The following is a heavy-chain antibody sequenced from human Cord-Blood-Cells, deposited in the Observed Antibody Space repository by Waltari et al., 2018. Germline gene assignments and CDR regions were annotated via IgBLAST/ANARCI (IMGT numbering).Heavy chain of an antibody. CDR2: IYHSGCT. Sequence: QVQLQESGPGLVKPSETLSLTCAVSGYSISSGYYWGWIRQPPGKGLEWIGSIYHSGCTYYNPSLKRRVTISVDTSKNQFSLRLSSVTAADTAVYYCARGAGQLDDAFDIWGQGTMVTVSS. J-gene: IGHJ3*02. D-gene: IGHD6-6*01. CDR3: ARGAGQLDDAFDI. CDR1: GYSISSGYY. V-gene: IGHV4-38-2*01.